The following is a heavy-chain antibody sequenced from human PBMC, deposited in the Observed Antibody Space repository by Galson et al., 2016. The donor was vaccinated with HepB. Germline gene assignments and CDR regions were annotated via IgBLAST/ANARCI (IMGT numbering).Heavy chain of an antibody. V-gene: IGHV4-31*11. CDR3: ARVRITGRTFPFDY. D-gene: IGHD1/OR15-1a*01. Sequence: TLSLTCAVSGGSISSGDYSWSWIRQPPGKGLEWIGYIYYSGSTFYNPSLKSRVTISLDTSKNQFSLRLSSVTAADTAIYYCARVRITGRTFPFDYWGQGTLVTVSS. CDR2: IYYSGST. CDR1: GGSISSGDYS. J-gene: IGHJ4*02.